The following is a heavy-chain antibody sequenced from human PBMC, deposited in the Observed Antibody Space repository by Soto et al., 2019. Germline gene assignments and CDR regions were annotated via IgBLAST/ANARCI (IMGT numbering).Heavy chain of an antibody. D-gene: IGHD6-19*01. CDR2: IYYSGST. V-gene: IGHV4-61*01. CDR3: ARFLRPYTSGWAHAGFDY. CDR1: GDSVSSGPYY. Sequence: PSETLSLTCTVSGDSVSSGPYYWSWIRQPPGKGLEYIGYIYYSGSTSYNPSLKSRVTISVDTSKNQFSLKLTSVTAADTAIYYCARFLRPYTSGWAHAGFDYWGQGTLVTVSS. J-gene: IGHJ4*02.